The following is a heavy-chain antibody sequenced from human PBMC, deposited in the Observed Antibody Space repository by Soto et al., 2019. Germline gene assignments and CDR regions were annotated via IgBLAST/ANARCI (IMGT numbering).Heavy chain of an antibody. Sequence: SETLSLTCTVSGGSINSGYYYWSWIRQTPGKGLEWIGYVYYIGRTYYNPSLKSRLSMTIDTSKKQFSLKLDSVTAADTAVYQSARDVASSSIFGVVKNTFDTWGLGTLVTVSS. CDR1: GGSINSGYYY. D-gene: IGHD3-3*01. CDR3: ARDVASSSIFGVVKNTFDT. V-gene: IGHV4-30-4*01. J-gene: IGHJ5*02. CDR2: VYYIGRT.